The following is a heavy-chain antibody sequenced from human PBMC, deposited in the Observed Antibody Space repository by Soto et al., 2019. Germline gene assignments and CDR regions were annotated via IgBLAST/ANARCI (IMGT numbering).Heavy chain of an antibody. J-gene: IGHJ4*02. CDR3: ARDAIATTGNGFDY. V-gene: IGHV3-64*01. CDR1: GFTFSDYA. Sequence: GGSLRLSCAASGFTFSDYALHWVRQAPGKGLQYVAAINSNGARTYYANSVKGRFTISRDDARNTLYLQMGSLRTEDMAVYYCARDAIATTGNGFDYWGPGTLVTAPQ. D-gene: IGHD6-13*01. CDR2: INSNGART.